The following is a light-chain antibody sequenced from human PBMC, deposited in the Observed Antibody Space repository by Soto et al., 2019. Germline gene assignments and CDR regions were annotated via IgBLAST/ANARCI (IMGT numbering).Light chain of an antibody. Sequence: EVVLTQSPATLSLSPGERATLSCRASQIVSSYLAWYQQKPGQAPRLLIYDASNRATGIPARFSGSGSGTDFTLPISSLEPEDFAVYYCQQRSNWPGGGGITFGQGTRLEI. J-gene: IGKJ5*01. CDR3: QQRSNWPGGGGIT. CDR1: QIVSSY. CDR2: DAS. V-gene: IGKV3-11*01.